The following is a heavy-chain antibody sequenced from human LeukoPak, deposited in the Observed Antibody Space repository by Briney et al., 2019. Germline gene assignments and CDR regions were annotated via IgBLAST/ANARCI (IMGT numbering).Heavy chain of an antibody. J-gene: IGHJ4*02. V-gene: IGHV3-23*01. CDR2: ISGSGGST. Sequence: GGSLRLSCAASGFTFSSYAMSWVRQAPGKGLEWVSPISGSGGSTYYADSVKGRFTISRDNSKNTLYLQMTSLRAEDTAVYYCAKRAPYYYGSGSYYPSPTDYWGQGTLVAVSS. D-gene: IGHD3-10*01. CDR3: AKRAPYYYGSGSYYPSPTDY. CDR1: GFTFSSYA.